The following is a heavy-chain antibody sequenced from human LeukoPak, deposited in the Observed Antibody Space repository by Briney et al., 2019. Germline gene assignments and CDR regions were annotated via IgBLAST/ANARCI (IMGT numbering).Heavy chain of an antibody. CDR3: ARGRYYDSSGYYPHFDF. D-gene: IGHD3-22*01. V-gene: IGHV6-1*01. CDR2: TYYRSKWYH. Sequence: QTLSLTCAISGDSVSSNSAAWNWIRQSPSRGLEWLGRTYYRSKWYHDYAVSVKSRITINADTSKNQFSLHLNSVTPEDTAVYYCARGRYYDSSGYYPHFDFWGQGTLVTVSS. CDR1: GDSVSSNSAA. J-gene: IGHJ4*02.